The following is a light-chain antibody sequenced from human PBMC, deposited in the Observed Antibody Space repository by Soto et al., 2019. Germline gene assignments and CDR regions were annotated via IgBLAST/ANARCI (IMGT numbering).Light chain of an antibody. CDR3: QRYYISPFP. Sequence: EIVLTQSPGTLSLSPGERATLSCRASQSVSSPYLAWYQQKPGQAPRLLIYGASSSATGIPDRFSGSGSVTDFTLTISRLEPEDFAVYYCQRYYISPFPFGQGTKLEIK. J-gene: IGKJ2*01. CDR2: GAS. CDR1: QSVSSPY. V-gene: IGKV3-20*01.